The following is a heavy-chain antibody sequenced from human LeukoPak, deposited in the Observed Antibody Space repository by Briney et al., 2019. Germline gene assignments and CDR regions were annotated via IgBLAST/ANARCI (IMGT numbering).Heavy chain of an antibody. CDR1: GFTFDDYA. CDR2: ISWNGGSI. Sequence: PGGSLSLSCAASGFTFDDYAMGWVRQAPGKGLEWVSGISWNGGSIGYADSMKGRFTISRDNAKNSLYLQMNSLTAEDTALYYCAKGDHELGFDYWGQGTLVTVSS. CDR3: AKGDHELGFDY. J-gene: IGHJ4*02. V-gene: IGHV3-9*01. D-gene: IGHD1-7*01.